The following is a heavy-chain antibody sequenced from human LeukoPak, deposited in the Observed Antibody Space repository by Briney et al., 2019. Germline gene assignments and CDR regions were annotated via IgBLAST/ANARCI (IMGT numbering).Heavy chain of an antibody. V-gene: IGHV4-30-4*01. D-gene: IGHD3-22*01. CDR2: IYYSGST. J-gene: IGHJ4*02. CDR1: GGSISSGDYY. CDR3: ARVQYYYDSSGYKGLGYFDY. Sequence: SETLSLTCTLSGGSISSGDYYWSWIRQPPGKGLEWIVSIYYSGSTYYNPSPNSRVPISGDTSKNQFSLKLSSVTAADTAVYYCARVQYYYDSSGYKGLGYFDYWGQGTLVTVSS.